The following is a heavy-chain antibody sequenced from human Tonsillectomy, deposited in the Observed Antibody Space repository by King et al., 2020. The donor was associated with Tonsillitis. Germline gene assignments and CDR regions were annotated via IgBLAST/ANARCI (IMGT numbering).Heavy chain of an antibody. CDR3: ARLGNIRDDGYYYDSSGYLYDY. D-gene: IGHD3-22*01. V-gene: IGHV4-39*01. J-gene: IGHJ4*02. CDR2: IYYSGST. CDR1: GGSISSSSYY. Sequence: QLQESGPGLVKPSETLSLTCTVSGGSISSSSYYWGWIRQPPGKGLEGIGSIYYSGSTYYKPSLKSRVTISVDTSKNQFSLKLNSVTAADTAVYYCARLGNIRDDGYYYDSSGYLYDYWGQGTLVTVSS.